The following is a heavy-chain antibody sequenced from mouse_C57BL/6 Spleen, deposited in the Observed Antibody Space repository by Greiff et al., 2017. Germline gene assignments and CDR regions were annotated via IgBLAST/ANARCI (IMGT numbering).Heavy chain of an antibody. V-gene: IGHV1-69*01. CDR3: AKGTTVDYVDY. D-gene: IGHD1-1*01. CDR2: IDPSDSYT. J-gene: IGHJ2*01. CDR1: GYTFTSYW. Sequence: VQLQQSGAELVMPGASVKLSCKASGYTFTSYWMHWVKQRPGQGLEWIGEIDPSDSYTNYNQKFKGKSTLTVDKSSSTAYMQLSSLTSEDSAVYYCAKGTTVDYVDYWGQGTTLTVSS.